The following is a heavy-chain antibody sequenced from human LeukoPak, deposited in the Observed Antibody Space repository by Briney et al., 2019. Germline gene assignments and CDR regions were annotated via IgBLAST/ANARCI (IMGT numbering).Heavy chain of an antibody. Sequence: PGGSLRLSCAASGFTFSSYAMTWVRQAPGKGLEWVSCISGSGGDTYYADSVKGRFTVSRDNSKNTLYLQMNSLRAEDTAVYYCAKMARYSSSWADCWGQGTLVTVSS. V-gene: IGHV3-23*01. D-gene: IGHD6-13*01. CDR1: GFTFSSYA. J-gene: IGHJ4*02. CDR3: AKMARYSSSWADC. CDR2: ISGSGGDT.